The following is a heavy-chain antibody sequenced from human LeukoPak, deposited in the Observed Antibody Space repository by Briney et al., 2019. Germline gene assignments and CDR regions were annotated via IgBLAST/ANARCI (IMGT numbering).Heavy chain of an antibody. J-gene: IGHJ4*02. V-gene: IGHV3-23*01. CDR3: AKDPLGNILTGYYVFYYFDY. CDR2: ISGSGGGT. CDR1: GFSFSSYA. Sequence: GGSLRLSYAASGFSFSSYAMSWVRQSPGKGLEWVSAISGSGGGTYYADSVKGRFTISRDNSKNTLYLQMNSLRAEDTAVCYCAKDPLGNILTGYYVFYYFDYWGQGTLVTVSS. D-gene: IGHD3-9*01.